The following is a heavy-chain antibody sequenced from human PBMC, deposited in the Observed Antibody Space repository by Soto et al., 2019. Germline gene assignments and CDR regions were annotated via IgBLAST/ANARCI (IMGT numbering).Heavy chain of an antibody. D-gene: IGHD5-12*01. CDR3: AVNVEMATINWFDP. CDR2: IYYSGST. CDR1: GGSISSGGYY. Sequence: SETLSLTCTVSGGSISSGGYYWSWIRQHPGKGLEWIGYIYYSGSTYYNPSLKSRVTISVDTSKNQFSLKLSSATAADTAVYYCAVNVEMATINWFDPWGQGTLVTVSS. J-gene: IGHJ5*02. V-gene: IGHV4-31*03.